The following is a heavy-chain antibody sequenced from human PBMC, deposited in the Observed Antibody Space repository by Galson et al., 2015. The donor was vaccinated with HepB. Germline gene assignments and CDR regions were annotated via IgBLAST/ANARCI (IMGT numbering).Heavy chain of an antibody. D-gene: IGHD3-22*01. CDR1: GFIVSSNY. CDR3: ARGWYYHGNSGYDTPGAYFDY. J-gene: IGHJ4*02. V-gene: IGHV3-66*01. Sequence: SLRLSCAASGFIVSSNYMAWILQAPGTGLEWVSVIYSGGSTNYADSVRGRFTISRDNSENTLYLQMDSLRPEDTGVYYCARGWYYHGNSGYDTPGAYFDYWGQGIPVTVSS. CDR2: IYSGGST.